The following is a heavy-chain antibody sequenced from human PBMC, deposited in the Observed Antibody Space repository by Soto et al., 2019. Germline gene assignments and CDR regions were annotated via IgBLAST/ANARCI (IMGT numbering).Heavy chain of an antibody. J-gene: IGHJ4*02. V-gene: IGHV3-7*01. Sequence: GGSLRLSCAASGFTFSSYWMSWVRQAPGKGLEWVANIKQDGSEKYYVDSVKGRFTISRDNAKNSLYLQMNSLRAEDMALYACARELDSSCYSFDYWGQGTLVTVSS. CDR1: GFTFSSYW. CDR3: ARELDSSCYSFDY. D-gene: IGHD3-22*01. CDR2: IKQDGSEK.